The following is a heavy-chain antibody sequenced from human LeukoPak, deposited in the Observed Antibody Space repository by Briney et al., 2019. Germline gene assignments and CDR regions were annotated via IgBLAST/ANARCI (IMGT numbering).Heavy chain of an antibody. D-gene: IGHD5-24*01. CDR1: GYSFTNYW. V-gene: IGHV5-51*01. CDR3: ARLSGDGYNSYDY. J-gene: IGHJ4*02. Sequence: GESLKISCQVSGYSFTNYWIGWVRQMPGKGLEWMGSIDPGDSDTRYSPSFQGQVTISADKSNSTAYLQWSSLKASDTAMYYCARLSGDGYNSYDYWGQGTLVTVSS. CDR2: IDPGDSDT.